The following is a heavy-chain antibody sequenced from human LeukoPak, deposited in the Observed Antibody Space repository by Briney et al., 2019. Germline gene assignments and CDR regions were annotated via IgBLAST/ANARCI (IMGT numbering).Heavy chain of an antibody. Sequence: SETLSLTCTVSGGSISSSSYYWGWIRQPPGKVLEWIGYIYYSGSTNYNPSFKSRVTFSVDTSKNQFSLKLGSVTAADTAVYYCAKYIRDSGTYYFGYWGRGTLVTVSS. CDR1: GGSISSSSYY. J-gene: IGHJ4*02. CDR2: IYYSGST. CDR3: AKYIRDSGTYYFGY. D-gene: IGHD3-10*01. V-gene: IGHV4-61*05.